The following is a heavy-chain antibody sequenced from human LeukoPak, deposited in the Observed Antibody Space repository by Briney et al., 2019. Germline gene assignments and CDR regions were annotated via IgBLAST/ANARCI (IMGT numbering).Heavy chain of an antibody. J-gene: IGHJ3*02. D-gene: IGHD3-9*01. V-gene: IGHV4-4*07. CDR3: ARILRYFDWLNAFDI. CDR2: IYASGDS. CDR1: GGSLSSYY. Sequence: SETLSLTCTVSGGSLSSYYWGWIRQPPGKGLEWIGRIYASGDSNYNPSLKSRVTISVDTSKNQFSLKLSSVTAADTAVYYCARILRYFDWLNAFDIWGQGTMVTVSS.